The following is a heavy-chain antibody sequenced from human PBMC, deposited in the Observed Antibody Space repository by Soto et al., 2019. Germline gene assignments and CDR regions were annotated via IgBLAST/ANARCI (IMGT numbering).Heavy chain of an antibody. D-gene: IGHD6-13*01. CDR2: NYHSGST. CDR3: ARDSLGSQFVY. V-gene: IGHV4-30-2*01. CDR1: GGSISSGGYS. Sequence: QLQLQESGSGLVKPSQTLSLTCAVSGGSISSGGYSWSWIRQPPGKGLEWIGYNYHSGSTYYNPSFNTRVAISVDTSENQFSLKLSSVTAAETAVYYCARDSLGSQFVYWGQGTLVTVSS. J-gene: IGHJ4*02.